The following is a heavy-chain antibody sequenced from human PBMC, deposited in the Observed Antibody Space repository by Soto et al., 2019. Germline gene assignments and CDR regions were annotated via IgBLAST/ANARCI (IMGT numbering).Heavy chain of an antibody. Sequence: SLKLYCKASGDTFIDSTGSWVRQAPRQRLEWMGGIIPIFDTANYADSVKGRFTISRDNSKNTLYLQMNSLRAEDTAVYYCARGGIVATEIARYYYYGMDVWGQGTTVTGPS. CDR1: GDTFIDST. CDR2: IIPIFDTA. D-gene: IGHD5-12*01. J-gene: IGHJ6*02. CDR3: ARGGIVATEIARYYYYGMDV. V-gene: IGHV1-69*05.